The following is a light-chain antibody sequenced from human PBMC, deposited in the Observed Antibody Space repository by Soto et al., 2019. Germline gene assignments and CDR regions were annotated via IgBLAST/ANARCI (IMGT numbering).Light chain of an antibody. J-gene: IGKJ1*01. V-gene: IGKV3-20*01. Sequence: EIVLTQSPGTLSLSPGERATLSCRASQSVSSTYLDWYQHIPGQAPRLLIYGSSTRATGAPDRFSGSGSGTDFTLTITRLEPEDFAVYFCQQYGDSPPTFGQGTKVEIE. CDR2: GSS. CDR1: QSVSSTY. CDR3: QQYGDSPPT.